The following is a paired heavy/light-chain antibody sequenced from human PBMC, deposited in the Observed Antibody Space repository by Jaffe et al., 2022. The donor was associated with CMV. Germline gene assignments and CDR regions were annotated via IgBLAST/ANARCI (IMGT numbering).Light chain of an antibody. J-gene: IGLJ2*01. Sequence: QSVLTQPPSVSGAPGQRVTISCTGGTSNLGARYDVHWYQQLPGIAPKLLIYDSTVRPSGVPDRFSGSKSGSSASLAITGLQADDEADYYCHSYDMNLSASVFGGGTKLTVL. CDR3: HSYDMNLSASV. CDR2: DST. V-gene: IGLV1-40*01. CDR1: TSNLGARYD.
Heavy chain of an antibody. CDR3: AKGHGAYRHVSFDI. Sequence: VQLVESGGGLVQPGRSLRLSCAASGFRFADYAMHWVRQAPGKGLEFVSSITYNSGALSYADSVKGRFTISRDNAQNSLHLQLNSLRPEDTALYFCAKGHGAYRHVSFDIWGPGTMVNVSS. CDR2: ITYNSGAL. V-gene: IGHV3-9*01. CDR1: GFRFADYA. D-gene: IGHD1-26*01. J-gene: IGHJ3*02.